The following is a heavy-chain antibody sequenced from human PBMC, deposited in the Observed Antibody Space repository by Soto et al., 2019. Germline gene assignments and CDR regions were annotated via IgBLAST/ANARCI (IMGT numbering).Heavy chain of an antibody. V-gene: IGHV3-23*01. D-gene: IGHD6-13*01. CDR1: GFTFSSYA. CDR2: ISGNGGST. Sequence: EVQLLEYGGGLVQPGESLRLPSAASGFTFSSYALSWLRQDPGKGLEWVSAISGNGGSTYYAESAKRRFTISRDYPKNTLYLQINSLRADDTVVYYGAKPCSSWGNAFDYWGQGTLVTVSS. CDR3: AKPCSSWGNAFDY. J-gene: IGHJ4*02.